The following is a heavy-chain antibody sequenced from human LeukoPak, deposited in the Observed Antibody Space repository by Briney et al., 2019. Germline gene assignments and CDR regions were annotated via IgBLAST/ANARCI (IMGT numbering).Heavy chain of an antibody. CDR2: MYYSGTT. Sequence: PSETLSLACSVSGSSMNLYSWNWIRQSPGKGLEWIAYMYYSGTTNYNPSLENRAAISLDLSRHQFSLRLNSVTAADTAVYYCARVGDYALKDWGQGTLVTVSS. J-gene: IGHJ4*02. D-gene: IGHD3-16*01. CDR1: GSSMNLYS. V-gene: IGHV4-59*12. CDR3: ARVGDYALKD.